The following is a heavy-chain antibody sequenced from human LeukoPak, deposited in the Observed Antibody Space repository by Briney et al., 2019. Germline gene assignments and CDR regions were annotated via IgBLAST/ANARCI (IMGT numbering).Heavy chain of an antibody. J-gene: IGHJ4*02. V-gene: IGHV3-74*01. D-gene: IGHD3-22*01. CDR2: INGDGSTL. CDR1: GFIFSLYW. Sequence: PGGSLRLSCAASGFIFSLYWMHWVRQAPGKGLVWVSRINGDGSTLSYADSVKGRFTISRDNAKNTLYLQMNSLRAEDTAVYYCVRDFGESSGYYFDYWGQGTLVTVSS. CDR3: VRDFGESSGYYFDY.